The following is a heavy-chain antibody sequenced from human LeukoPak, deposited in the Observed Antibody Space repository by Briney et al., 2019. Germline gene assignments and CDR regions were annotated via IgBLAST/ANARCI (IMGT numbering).Heavy chain of an antibody. Sequence: SETLSLTCTVSGGSISSYYWSWIRQPPGKGLEWIGYIYYSGSTNYNPSPKSRVTISVDTSKNQFSLKLSSVTAADTAVYYCAARDYGDYAGSGYFDLWGRGTLVTVSS. J-gene: IGHJ2*01. D-gene: IGHD4-17*01. V-gene: IGHV4-59*01. CDR2: IYYSGST. CDR3: AARDYGDYAGSGYFDL. CDR1: GGSISSYY.